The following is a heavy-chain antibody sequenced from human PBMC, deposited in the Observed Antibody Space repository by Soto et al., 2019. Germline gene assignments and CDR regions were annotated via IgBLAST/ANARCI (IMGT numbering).Heavy chain of an antibody. Sequence: QVQLVQSGAEVKKPGASVKVSCKASGYTFTSYDINWVRPATGQGLEWMGWMHPNSGNTGYAQKFQGRVTXTXXTSISAAYMELSSLRSEDTAVYYWARETTSYGMDVWGQGTTVTVSS. D-gene: IGHD1-1*01. J-gene: IGHJ6*02. V-gene: IGHV1-8*01. CDR3: ARETTSYGMDV. CDR1: GYTFTSYD. CDR2: MHPNSGNT.